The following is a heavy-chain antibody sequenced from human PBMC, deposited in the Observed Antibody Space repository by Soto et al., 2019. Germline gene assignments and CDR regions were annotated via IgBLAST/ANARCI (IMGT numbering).Heavy chain of an antibody. V-gene: IGHV4-31*03. J-gene: IGHJ6*02. D-gene: IGHD3-10*01. Sequence: SETLSLTCTVSGGSISSGGYYWSWIRQHPGKGLEWIGYIYYSGSTYYNPSLKSRVTISVDTSKNQFSLKLSSVTAADTAVYYCAGTYYYGSGSYGPSPDYYYGMDVWGQGPTVTVSS. CDR1: GGSISSGGYY. CDR2: IYYSGST. CDR3: AGTYYYGSGSYGPSPDYYYGMDV.